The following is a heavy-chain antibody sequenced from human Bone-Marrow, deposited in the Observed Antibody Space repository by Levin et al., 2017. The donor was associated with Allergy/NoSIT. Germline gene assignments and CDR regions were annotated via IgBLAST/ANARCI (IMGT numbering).Heavy chain of an antibody. CDR3: AKQRGELVRAAINY. CDR2: ISGSGGST. V-gene: IGHV3-23*01. D-gene: IGHD2-2*01. J-gene: IGHJ4*02. Sequence: GESLKISCAASGFTFSSYAMSWVRQAPGKGLEWVSVISGSGGSTYYADSVKGRFTISRDNSKNTLSLQMNSLRAEDTAVYYCAKQRGELVRAAINYRGQGTLVTVSS. CDR1: GFTFSSYA.